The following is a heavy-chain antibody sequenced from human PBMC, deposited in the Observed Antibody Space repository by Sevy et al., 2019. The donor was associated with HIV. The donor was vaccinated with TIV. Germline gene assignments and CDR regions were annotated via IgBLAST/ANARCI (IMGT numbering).Heavy chain of an antibody. J-gene: IGHJ4*02. D-gene: IGHD6-13*01. CDR1: GFTFDDYT. CDR3: AKAALRGIAAAGHLYFDY. CDR2: ISWDGGST. Sequence: GGSLRLSCAASGFTFDDYTMHWVRQAPGKGLEWVSLISWDGGSTYYADSVKGRFTISRDNSKKSLYLQMNSLRTEDTALYYCAKAALRGIAAAGHLYFDYWGQGTLVTVSS. V-gene: IGHV3-43*01.